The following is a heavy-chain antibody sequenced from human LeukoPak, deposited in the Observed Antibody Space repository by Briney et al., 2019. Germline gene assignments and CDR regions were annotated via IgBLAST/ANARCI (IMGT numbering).Heavy chain of an antibody. V-gene: IGHV1-69*01. Sequence: GSSVKVSCKSSGGTFSSYAISWVRQAPGQGLEWVGGIIPIFGRANYAHKFQGRVTITAAESTSTASLYLSSLRSEDAAVYYCAGRTNEYSSSSAIRHWGQGTLVTVSS. CDR1: GGTFSSYA. J-gene: IGHJ4*02. D-gene: IGHD6-6*01. CDR2: IIPIFGRA. CDR3: AGRTNEYSSSSAIRH.